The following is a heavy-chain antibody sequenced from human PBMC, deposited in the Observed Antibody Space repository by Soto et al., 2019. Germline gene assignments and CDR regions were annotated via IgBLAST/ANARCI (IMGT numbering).Heavy chain of an antibody. J-gene: IGHJ4*02. Sequence: PSETLSLTCAVYGGSFSGYYWSWIRQPPGKGLEWIGEINHSGSTNYNPSLKSRVTISVDTSKNQFSLKLSSVTVADTAVYYCATNRANILTGYYLFSKFDYWGQGTLVTVSS. CDR1: GGSFSGYY. CDR3: ATNRANILTGYYLFSKFDY. D-gene: IGHD3-9*01. CDR2: INHSGST. V-gene: IGHV4-34*01.